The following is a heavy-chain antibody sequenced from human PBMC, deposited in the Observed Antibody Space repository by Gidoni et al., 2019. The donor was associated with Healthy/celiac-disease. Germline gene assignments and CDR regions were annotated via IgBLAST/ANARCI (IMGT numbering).Heavy chain of an antibody. V-gene: IGHV4-30-2*01. J-gene: IGHJ4*02. CDR2: IYHSGST. CDR1: GGPISSGGYS. D-gene: IGHD3-10*01. Sequence: QLQLQESGSGLVKPSQTLSLTCAVSGGPISSGGYSWSWLRQPPGKGLEWIGYIYHSGSTYYNPSLKSRVTISVDRSKNQFSLKLSSVTAADTAVYYCASFYGSGSVFDYWGQGTLVTVSS. CDR3: ASFYGSGSVFDY.